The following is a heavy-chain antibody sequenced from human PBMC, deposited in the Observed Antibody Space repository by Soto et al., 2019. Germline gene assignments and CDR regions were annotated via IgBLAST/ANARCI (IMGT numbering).Heavy chain of an antibody. Sequence: PSETLSLTCAVYGGSFSGYYWSWIRQPPGKGLEWIGEINHSGSTNYNPSLKSRVTISVDTSKNQFSLKLSSVTAADTAVYYCARGRTYYYGSGSYYSPYPHFDYWGQGTLVTVSS. V-gene: IGHV4-34*01. CDR3: ARGRTYYYGSGSYYSPYPHFDY. CDR1: GGSFSGYY. CDR2: INHSGST. D-gene: IGHD3-10*01. J-gene: IGHJ4*02.